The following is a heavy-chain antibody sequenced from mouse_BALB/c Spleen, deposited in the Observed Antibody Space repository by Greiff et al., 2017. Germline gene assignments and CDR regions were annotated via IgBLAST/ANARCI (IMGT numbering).Heavy chain of an antibody. CDR3: ARHIITTDYAMDY. CDR2: IWSDGST. V-gene: IGHV2-6-2*01. J-gene: IGHJ4*01. Sequence: VKLMESGPDLVAPSQSLSITCTVSGFSLTSYGVHWVRQPPGKGLEWLVVIWSDGSTTYNSALKSRLSISKDNSKSQVFLKMNSLQTDDTAMYYCARHIITTDYAMDYWGQGTSVTVSS. D-gene: IGHD1-2*01. CDR1: GFSLTSYG.